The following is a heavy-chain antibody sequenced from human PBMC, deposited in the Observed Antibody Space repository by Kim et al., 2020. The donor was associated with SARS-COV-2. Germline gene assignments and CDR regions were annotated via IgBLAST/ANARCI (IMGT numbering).Heavy chain of an antibody. V-gene: IGHV3-33*01. D-gene: IGHD1-26*01. CDR3: ARGGIVGATTRLNY. J-gene: IGHJ4*02. Sequence: ADCVKGRFTISRDKSKNTLKLQMNSLRAEDTAVYYCARGGIVGATTRLNYWGQGTLVTVSS.